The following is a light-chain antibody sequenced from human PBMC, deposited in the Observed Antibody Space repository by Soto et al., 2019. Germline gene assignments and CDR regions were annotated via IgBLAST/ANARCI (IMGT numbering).Light chain of an antibody. Sequence: DIVMTQSPDSLAVSLGERATINCKSSQSVVHSSNNKDFLAWFQQKPGQPPKLLIYWASTRESGVSDRFSGSGSGTDFTLTISSLQAEDVAIYYCQQYYSLPFTFGPGTKVDIK. CDR1: QSVVHSSNNKDF. J-gene: IGKJ3*01. CDR2: WAS. V-gene: IGKV4-1*01. CDR3: QQYYSLPFT.